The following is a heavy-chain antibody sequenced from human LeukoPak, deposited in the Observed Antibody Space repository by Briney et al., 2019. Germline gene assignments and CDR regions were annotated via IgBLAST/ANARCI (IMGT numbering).Heavy chain of an antibody. CDR3: AKDSGFFTMIALDY. Sequence: GGSLRLSCAASGFTFSSYWMHWVRQAPGKGLEWISRINSDGSSTIYADSVKGRFTISRDNTKNTLYLQMNSLRAEDTAVYYCAKDSGFFTMIALDYWGQGTLVTVSS. CDR2: INSDGSST. CDR1: GFTFSSYW. D-gene: IGHD3-22*01. V-gene: IGHV3-74*01. J-gene: IGHJ4*02.